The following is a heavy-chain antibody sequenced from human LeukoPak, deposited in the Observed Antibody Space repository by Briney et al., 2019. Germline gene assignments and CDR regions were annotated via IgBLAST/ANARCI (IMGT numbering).Heavy chain of an antibody. Sequence: GASVKVSCKASGYTFTSYGISWVRQAPGQGLEWMGWISAYNGNTNYAQKLQGRVTMTTDTSTSTAYMELRSLRSDDTAAYYCARSANYYGSGSYYSTNWFDPWGQGTLVTVSS. D-gene: IGHD3-10*01. CDR3: ARSANYYGSGSYYSTNWFDP. J-gene: IGHJ5*02. V-gene: IGHV1-18*01. CDR1: GYTFTSYG. CDR2: ISAYNGNT.